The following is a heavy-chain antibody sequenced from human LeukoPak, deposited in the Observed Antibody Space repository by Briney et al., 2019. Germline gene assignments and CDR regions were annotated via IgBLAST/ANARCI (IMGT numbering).Heavy chain of an antibody. J-gene: IGHJ3*02. Sequence: ASVKVSCKASGYTFTGYYMHWVRQAPGQGLEWMGWINPNSGGTNYAQKFQGWVTMTRDTSISTAYMELSRLRSDDTAAYYCARVRGRFGEYAFDIWGQGTMVTVSS. D-gene: IGHD3-10*01. CDR1: GYTFTGYY. CDR3: ARVRGRFGEYAFDI. CDR2: INPNSGGT. V-gene: IGHV1-2*04.